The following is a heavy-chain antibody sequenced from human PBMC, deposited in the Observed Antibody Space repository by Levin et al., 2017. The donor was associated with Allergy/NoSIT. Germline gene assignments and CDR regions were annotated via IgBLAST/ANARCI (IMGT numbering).Heavy chain of an antibody. Sequence: PGGSLRLSCAASGFTFSDYYMSWIRQAPGKGLEWVSYISSSGSTIYYADSVKGRFTISRDNAKNSLYLQMNSLRAEDTAVYYCARDTGSYYYGSGSYYPDYDYGMDVWGQGTTVTVSS. D-gene: IGHD3-10*01. CDR1: GFTFSDYY. V-gene: IGHV3-11*01. J-gene: IGHJ6*02. CDR2: ISSSGSTI. CDR3: ARDTGSYYYGSGSYYPDYDYGMDV.